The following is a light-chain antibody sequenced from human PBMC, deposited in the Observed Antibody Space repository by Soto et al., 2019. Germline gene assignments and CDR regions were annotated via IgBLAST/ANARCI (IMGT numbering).Light chain of an antibody. CDR2: KAS. V-gene: IGKV1-5*03. CDR3: QQYSSYSPWT. CDR1: QNIDDW. Sequence: DIQMTQSPSTLSASVGDRVTITCRASQNIDDWLAWYQLKPGKVPKLLIYKASTLESGVPSRFSGSESGTEFTLTISSLQPDDFATYYCQQYSSYSPWTFGQGTKVEIK. J-gene: IGKJ1*01.